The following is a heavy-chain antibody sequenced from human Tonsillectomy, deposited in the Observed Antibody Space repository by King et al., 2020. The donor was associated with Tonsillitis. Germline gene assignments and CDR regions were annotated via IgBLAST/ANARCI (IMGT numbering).Heavy chain of an antibody. Sequence: QLVQSGGGLVQPGRSLRLSCTASGFTFGDYAMSWFRQAPGKGLEWVGFIRSQAYCGTTEYAASVKGRFTISRDDSKSIAYLKVNSLKTEDTAVYYCTRQLLWLGELLKGYWGQGPLVTVSS. J-gene: IGHJ4*02. V-gene: IGHV3-49*03. CDR1: GFTFGDYA. D-gene: IGHD3-10*01. CDR3: TRQLLWLGELLKGY. CDR2: IRSQAYCGTT.